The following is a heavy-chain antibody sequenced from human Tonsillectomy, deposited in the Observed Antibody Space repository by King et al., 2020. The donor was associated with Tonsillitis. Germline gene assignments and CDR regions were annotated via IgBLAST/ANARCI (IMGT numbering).Heavy chain of an antibody. D-gene: IGHD3-10*01. Sequence: VQLVESGGGVVQPGGSLRLSCAASGFTFSNYGMHCVRQAPGKGLEWVAFIRYDGSNKYYADSVKGRFTISRDNYKNSLYLQMNSLRPEDTAVYYCAKAVLPYYSYYGMDGWGLGTTVTVSS. CDR1: GFTFSNYG. CDR3: AKAVLPYYSYYGMDG. J-gene: IGHJ6*02. CDR2: IRYDGSNK. V-gene: IGHV3-30*02.